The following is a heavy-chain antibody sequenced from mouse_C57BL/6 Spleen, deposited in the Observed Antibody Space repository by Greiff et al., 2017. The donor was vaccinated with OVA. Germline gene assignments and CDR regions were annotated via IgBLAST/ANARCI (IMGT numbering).Heavy chain of an antibody. CDR3: ARRGGTGAMDY. CDR1: GYTFPSYW. Sequence: QVQLQQPGAELVRPGSSVKLSCKASGYTFPSYWMDWVKQRPGQGLEWIGNIYPSDSETHYNQKFKDKATLTVDKSSSTAYMQLSSLTSEDSAVYYCARRGGTGAMDYWGQGTSVTVSS. CDR2: IYPSDSET. J-gene: IGHJ4*01. D-gene: IGHD4-1*01. V-gene: IGHV1-61*01.